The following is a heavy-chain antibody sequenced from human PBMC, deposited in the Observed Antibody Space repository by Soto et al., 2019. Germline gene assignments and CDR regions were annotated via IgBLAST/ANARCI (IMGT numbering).Heavy chain of an antibody. CDR2: INAGNGNT. Sequence: QVQLVQSGAEVKKPGASVKVSCKASGYTFTSYAMHWVRQAPGQRLEWMGWINAGNGNTKYSQKFQGRVTMTRYTSSSTAYMELSRLRSEDTAVYYCARDVGATGAWGQGTLVTVSS. V-gene: IGHV1-3*01. J-gene: IGHJ5*02. CDR3: ARDVGATGA. CDR1: GYTFTSYA. D-gene: IGHD1-26*01.